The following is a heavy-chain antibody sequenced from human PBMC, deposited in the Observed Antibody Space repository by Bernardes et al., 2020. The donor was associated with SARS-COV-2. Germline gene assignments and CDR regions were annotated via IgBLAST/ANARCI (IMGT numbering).Heavy chain of an antibody. J-gene: IGHJ5*02. CDR2: ISSSSSYI. D-gene: IGHD2-15*01. V-gene: IGHV3-21*01. Sequence: SLRLSCAASGFTFSSYSMNWVRQAPGKGLEWVSSISSSSSYIYYADSVKGRFTISRDNAKNSLYLQMSSPRAEDTAVYYCARGLYCSGGSCYSRDNWFDPWGQGTLVTVSS. CDR3: ARGLYCSGGSCYSRDNWFDP. CDR1: GFTFSSYS.